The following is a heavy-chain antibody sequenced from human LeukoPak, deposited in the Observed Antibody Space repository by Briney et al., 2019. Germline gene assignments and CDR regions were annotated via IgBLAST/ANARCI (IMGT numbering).Heavy chain of an antibody. CDR1: GGSVGSGSYY. Sequence: PSETLSLTCTVSGGSVGSGSYYWSWIRQPPGKGLEWIGYYLYGGSTSYNPSLKSRVTILVDTSKNQVSLKLSSVTAADTAVYYWARASIPRIFNSWGQGTLVTVSS. CDR2: YLYGGST. V-gene: IGHV4-61*01. CDR3: ARASIPRIFNS. J-gene: IGHJ5*02. D-gene: IGHD3-22*01.